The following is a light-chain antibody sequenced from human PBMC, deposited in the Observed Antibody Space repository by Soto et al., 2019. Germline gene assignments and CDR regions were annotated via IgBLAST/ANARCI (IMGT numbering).Light chain of an antibody. Sequence: DIQLTQSPSFLSASVGDRVTITCRASQGISNHLAWFQQTPGKAPNLLIYTASNLQSGVPSRFSGSGSGAEFTLTISSLQPEDSATYYCHQRNSYPITFGQGTRLEIK. J-gene: IGKJ5*01. CDR1: QGISNH. V-gene: IGKV1-9*01. CDR3: HQRNSYPIT. CDR2: TAS.